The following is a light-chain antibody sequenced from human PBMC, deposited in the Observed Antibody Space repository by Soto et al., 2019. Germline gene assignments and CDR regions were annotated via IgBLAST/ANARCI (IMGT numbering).Light chain of an antibody. CDR3: LQNYYSFRT. CDR1: QGIAKD. Sequence: AIQLTQSPSCLSASVGDRVTITCRASQGIAKDLDWYQQKPGKAPRLLIFGASFLQSVVPSRFSGSGSGTDFTLTINGLQPEDFATYYCLQNYYSFRTFGQGTKVEIK. J-gene: IGKJ1*01. CDR2: GAS. V-gene: IGKV1-6*01.